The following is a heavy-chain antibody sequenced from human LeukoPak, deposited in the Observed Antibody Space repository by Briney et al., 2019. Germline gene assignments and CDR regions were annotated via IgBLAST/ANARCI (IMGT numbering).Heavy chain of an antibody. D-gene: IGHD3-16*02. CDR3: AREGRGSYRPDALGNDAFDI. CDR1: GFTFSSYA. V-gene: IGHV3-30*14. J-gene: IGHJ3*02. CDR2: ISYDGGTK. Sequence: PGGSLRLSCAASGFTFSSYAMHWVRQPPGKGLEWVAVISYDGGTKYYADSVEDRFTISRDNSKNTLYLQMNSLRAEDTAVYYCAREGRGSYRPDALGNDAFDIWGQGTMVTVSS.